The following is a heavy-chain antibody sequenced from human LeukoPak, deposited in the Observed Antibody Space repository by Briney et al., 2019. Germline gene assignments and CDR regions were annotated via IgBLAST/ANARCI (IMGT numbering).Heavy chain of an antibody. V-gene: IGHV3-23*01. J-gene: IGHJ4*02. CDR2: IHGSGGTT. CDR1: GFTVSSYA. Sequence: GGSLRLSCAASGFTVSSYAMSWVRQAPGKGLEWVSTIHGSGGTTYYADSVKGRFTISRDNSKNTLYLQMNSLRAEDTAVYYCAKGSLMVSTAFFDYWGQGTLVTVSS. D-gene: IGHD5/OR15-5a*01. CDR3: AKGSLMVSTAFFDY.